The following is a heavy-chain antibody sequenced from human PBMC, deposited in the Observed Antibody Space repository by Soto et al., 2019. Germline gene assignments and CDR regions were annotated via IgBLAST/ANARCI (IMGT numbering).Heavy chain of an antibody. Sequence: ASVKVSCKASGYTFTSYYMHWVRQAHGQGLEWMGIINPSGGSTSYAQKFQGRVTMTRDTSTSTVYMELSSLRSEDTAVYYCARVAAAGTLQNCWFDPWGQGTLVTVSS. V-gene: IGHV1-46*03. CDR1: GYTFTSYY. CDR2: INPSGGST. J-gene: IGHJ5*02. CDR3: ARVAAAGTLQNCWFDP. D-gene: IGHD6-13*01.